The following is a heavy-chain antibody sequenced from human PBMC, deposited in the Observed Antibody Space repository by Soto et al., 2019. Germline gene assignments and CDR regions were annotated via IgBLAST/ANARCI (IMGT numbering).Heavy chain of an antibody. Sequence: QITLKESGPTLVRPTQTLTLTCTFSGFSLSTSGVGVGWIRQPPGKALEWLALIYWDDDKRYSPSLKCRLTITEDTAKYPVVRPRTNMDPVDTATYYCAHGMYYDSSGYLVLDYCGQGTLVTVSS. CDR3: AHGMYYDSSGYLVLDY. V-gene: IGHV2-5*02. CDR2: IYWDDDK. CDR1: GFSLSTSGVG. D-gene: IGHD3-22*01. J-gene: IGHJ4*02.